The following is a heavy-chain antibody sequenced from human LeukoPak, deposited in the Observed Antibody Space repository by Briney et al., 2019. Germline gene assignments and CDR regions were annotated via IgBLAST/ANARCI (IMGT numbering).Heavy chain of an antibody. J-gene: IGHJ4*02. CDR1: GYTFTGHY. Sequence: SVKVSCKASGYTFTGHYMHWVRQAPGQGLEWMGRIIPILGIANYAQKFQGRVTITADKSTSTAYMELSSLRSEGTAVYYCAIGGTEWLVRLDYWGQGTLVTVSS. CDR2: IIPILGIA. CDR3: AIGGTEWLVRLDY. V-gene: IGHV1-69*02. D-gene: IGHD6-19*01.